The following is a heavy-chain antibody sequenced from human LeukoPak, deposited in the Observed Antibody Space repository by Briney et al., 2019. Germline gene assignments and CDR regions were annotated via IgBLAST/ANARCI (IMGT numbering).Heavy chain of an antibody. V-gene: IGHV3-49*03. CDR1: GFTFGDYA. Sequence: GGSLRLSCTASGFTFGDYAMSWFRQAPGKGLEWVGFIRSKAYGGTTEYAASVKGRFTISRDDSKSIAYLQMNSLKTEDTAVYYCTRGGGWYDYYYMDVWGKGTTVTVSS. J-gene: IGHJ6*03. D-gene: IGHD6-19*01. CDR2: IRSKAYGGTT. CDR3: TRGGGWYDYYYMDV.